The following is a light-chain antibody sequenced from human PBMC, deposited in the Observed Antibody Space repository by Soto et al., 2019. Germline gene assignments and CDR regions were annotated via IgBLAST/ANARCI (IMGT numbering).Light chain of an antibody. CDR2: AAS. CDR3: QQLNSYPS. J-gene: IGKJ3*01. CDR1: QGISSY. V-gene: IGKV1-9*01. Sequence: DIQLTQSPSFLSASVGDRVTITCRASQGISSYLAWYQQEPGKAPKLLIYAASTLQSGVPLRFSGSGSGTEFTLTISSLQPEDFATYYCQQLNSYPSFGPGTRVHIK.